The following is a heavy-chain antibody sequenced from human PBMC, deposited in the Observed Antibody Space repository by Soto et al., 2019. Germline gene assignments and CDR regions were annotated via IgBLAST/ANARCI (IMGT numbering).Heavy chain of an antibody. Sequence: PGGSLRLSCAASGFTFSSYGMHWVRQAPGKGLEWVAVISYDGSNKYYADSVKGRFTISRDNSKNTLYLQMNSLRAEDTAVYYCAKDRAILWFGEWGWFDPWGQGTLVTVSS. CDR2: ISYDGSNK. J-gene: IGHJ5*02. CDR1: GFTFSSYG. D-gene: IGHD3-10*01. CDR3: AKDRAILWFGEWGWFDP. V-gene: IGHV3-30*18.